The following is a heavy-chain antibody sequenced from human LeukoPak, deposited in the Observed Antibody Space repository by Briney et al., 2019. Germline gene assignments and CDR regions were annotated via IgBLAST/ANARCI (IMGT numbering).Heavy chain of an antibody. CDR1: GGSISSSSHY. D-gene: IGHD2-21*01. J-gene: IGHJ5*02. CDR3: ARHIVVVSTPADWFDP. V-gene: IGHV4-39*01. Sequence: PSETLSLTCTVSGGSISSSSHYWGWISQPPGRGLEWIGSIYYSGSTYYNPSLKSRVTISVDTSKNQFSLKLSSVSAADTAVYHCARHIVVVSTPADWFDPWGQGTLVTVSS. CDR2: IYYSGST.